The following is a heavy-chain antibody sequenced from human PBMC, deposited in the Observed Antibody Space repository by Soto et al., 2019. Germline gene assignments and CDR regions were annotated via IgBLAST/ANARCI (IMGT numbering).Heavy chain of an antibody. V-gene: IGHV5-51*01. Sequence: PGESLKISCKSSGYIFTNYWIGWVRQMPEKGLEWMGIIYPGDSDIRYSPSFQGQVTISADKSINTAYLQWGSLKASDTAMYYCARHTNYFGPDYWGLGTLVTVSS. D-gene: IGHD3-10*01. J-gene: IGHJ4*02. CDR1: GYIFTNYW. CDR2: IYPGDSDI. CDR3: ARHTNYFGPDY.